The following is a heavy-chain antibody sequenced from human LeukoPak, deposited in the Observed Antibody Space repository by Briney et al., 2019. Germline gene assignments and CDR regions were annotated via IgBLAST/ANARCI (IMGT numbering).Heavy chain of an antibody. V-gene: IGHV1-8*03. CDR1: GYTFTSYD. J-gene: IGHJ5*02. CDR3: GGEAYGYWFDP. D-gene: IGHD4-17*01. CDR2: MNPNSGNT. Sequence: GASVKVSCKASGYTFTSYDINWVRQATGQGLEWMGWMNPNSGNTGYAQKFQGRVTITRNTPISTAYMELSSLRSEDTAVYYCGGEAYGYWFDPWGQGTLVTVSS.